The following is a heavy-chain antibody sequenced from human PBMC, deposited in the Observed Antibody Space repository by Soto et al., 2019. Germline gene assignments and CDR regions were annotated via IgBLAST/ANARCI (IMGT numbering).Heavy chain of an antibody. Sequence: QVQLVQSGAEVKKPGSSVKVSCKASGGTFSSYSINWVRQAPGQGLEWMGGIIPFFGTTSYAQKFQGRVTITADASTSTVYMEQSSLTSEDTALYYCSTSVYCTFTTCYYYYGLDVWGQGTTVTVSS. CDR1: GGTFSSYS. V-gene: IGHV1-69*01. CDR3: STSVYCTFTTCYYYYGLDV. J-gene: IGHJ6*02. D-gene: IGHD2-8*01. CDR2: IIPFFGTT.